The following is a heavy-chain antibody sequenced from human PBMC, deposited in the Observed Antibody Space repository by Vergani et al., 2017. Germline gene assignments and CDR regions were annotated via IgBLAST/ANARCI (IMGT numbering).Heavy chain of an antibody. CDR2: TWYYGNNK. Sequence: QVQLVESGGGVVKTGRSLILSCAASGFTFNQYGMTWVRQAPGKGLERVAVTWYYGNNKQYADCVKGRFTISRDNSKRTMYLQMNSLRDEDTGVYYCARDLRLLYNRFDPWGQGTLVTVSS. V-gene: IGHV3-33*01. J-gene: IGHJ5*02. CDR1: GFTFNQYG. CDR3: ARDLRLLYNRFDP. D-gene: IGHD1-14*01.